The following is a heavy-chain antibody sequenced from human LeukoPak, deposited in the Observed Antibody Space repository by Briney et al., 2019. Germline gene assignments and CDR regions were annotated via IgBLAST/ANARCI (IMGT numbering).Heavy chain of an antibody. J-gene: IGHJ5*02. V-gene: IGHV1-69*05. Sequence: ASVKVSCKASGGTISRYAISWVRQAPGQGLEWMGGIIPIFGTANYAQKFQGRVTITTDESTSTAYMELSSLRSEDTAVYYCARVVVVPAETYNWFDPWGQGTLVTVSS. D-gene: IGHD2-2*01. CDR2: IIPIFGTA. CDR1: GGTISRYA. CDR3: ARVVVVPAETYNWFDP.